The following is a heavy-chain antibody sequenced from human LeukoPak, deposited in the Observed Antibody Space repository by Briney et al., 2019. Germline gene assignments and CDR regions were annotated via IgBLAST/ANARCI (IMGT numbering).Heavy chain of an antibody. CDR3: ASGMYPHFYYYMDV. CDR2: MYTSGST. Sequence: SETLSLTCTVSGDSISNYYWSWIQQPAGKGLEWLGRMYTSGSTDYNPSLKSRVTMSADTSKNQVSLKLSSVTAADTAVYYCASGMYPHFYYYMDVWGKGTTVTVSS. D-gene: IGHD1-14*01. CDR1: GDSISNYY. V-gene: IGHV4-4*07. J-gene: IGHJ6*03.